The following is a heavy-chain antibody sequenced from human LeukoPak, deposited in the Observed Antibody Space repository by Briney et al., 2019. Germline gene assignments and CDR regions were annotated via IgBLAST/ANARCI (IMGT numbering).Heavy chain of an antibody. J-gene: IGHJ1*01. CDR1: GFTVSSNYA. D-gene: IGHD3-10*01. Sequence: GGSLRLSCAASGFTVSSNYAMNWVRQAPGKGLEWVSLISGSTGSTYYADSVKGRFSISRDNSKNTIYLQMNSLRAEDTAVYYCASSPRGTEYFHHWGQGTLVTVSS. V-gene: IGHV3-23*01. CDR2: ISGSTGST. CDR3: ASSPRGTEYFHH.